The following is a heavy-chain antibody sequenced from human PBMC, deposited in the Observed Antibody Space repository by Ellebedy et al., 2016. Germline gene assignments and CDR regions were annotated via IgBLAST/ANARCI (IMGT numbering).Heavy chain of an antibody. CDR2: ISSSSSYT. CDR1: GFTFSDYY. V-gene: IGHV3-11*05. J-gene: IGHJ4*02. D-gene: IGHD3-22*01. CDR3: AKARDLEYDVDYDSSGYPDPDLDD. Sequence: GESLKISCAASGFTFSDYYMSWIRQAPGKGLEWVSYISSSSSYTNYADSVKGRFTISRDNAKNSLYLQMNSLRAEEKAVYYCAKARDLEYDVDYDSSGYPDPDLDDWGQGTLVTVSS.